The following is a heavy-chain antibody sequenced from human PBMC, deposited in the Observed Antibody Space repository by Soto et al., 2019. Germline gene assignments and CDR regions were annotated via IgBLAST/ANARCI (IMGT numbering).Heavy chain of an antibody. CDR2: IYHSGST. D-gene: IGHD4-4*01. J-gene: IGHJ4*02. CDR1: GGSISSGGYS. CDR3: ARGMTTVTTLDY. Sequence: QLQLQESGSGLVKPSQTLSLTCAVSGGSISSGGYSWSWIRQPPGKGLEWIGYIYHSGSTYYNPSLKSRLXXXVXXSKNQFSLKLSSVTAADTAVYYCARGMTTVTTLDYWGQGTLVTVSS. V-gene: IGHV4-30-2*01.